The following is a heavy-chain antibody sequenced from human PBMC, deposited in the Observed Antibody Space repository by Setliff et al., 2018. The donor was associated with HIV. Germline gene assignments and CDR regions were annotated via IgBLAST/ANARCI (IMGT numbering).Heavy chain of an antibody. CDR2: INAGNGNT. CDR1: GYTFTSYT. D-gene: IGHD6-13*01. J-gene: IGHJ4*02. V-gene: IGHV1-3*03. Sequence: ASVKVSCKASGYTFTSYTMHWVRQAPGQRLEWMGWINAGNGNTRYSQKFQGRFTISRDNSKNMLYLQMNSLRAEDMAVYYCAREDSSWYGSLDYWGQGTLVTVSS. CDR3: AREDSSWYGSLDY.